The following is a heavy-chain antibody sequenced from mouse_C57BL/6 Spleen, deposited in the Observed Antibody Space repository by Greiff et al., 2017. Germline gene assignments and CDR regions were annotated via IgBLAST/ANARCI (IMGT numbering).Heavy chain of an antibody. CDR3: ARNWFAY. J-gene: IGHJ3*01. CDR2: ISSGSSTI. Sequence: EVQLVESGGGLVKPGGSLKLSCAAPGFTFSDYGMHWVRQAPEKGLEWVAYISSGSSTINYADTVKGRFTISSAHAKSTLFLQMTSLRSEDAAMYYCARNWFAYWGQGTLVTVSA. CDR1: GFTFSDYG. V-gene: IGHV5-17*01.